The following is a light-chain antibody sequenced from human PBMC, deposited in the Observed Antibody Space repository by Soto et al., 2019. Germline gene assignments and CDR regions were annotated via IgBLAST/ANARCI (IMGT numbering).Light chain of an antibody. CDR2: GAS. CDR3: QQYTHWPRT. V-gene: IGKV3-15*01. J-gene: IGKJ1*01. Sequence: ETVMTQSPATLSGSPGDRATLSCRASQSVSSNLAWYQQKPGQAPRLLIYGASTRATGIPARFSGSGSGTEFTFTISSLQSEDFAVYYCQQYTHWPRTFGQGTKVDVK. CDR1: QSVSSN.